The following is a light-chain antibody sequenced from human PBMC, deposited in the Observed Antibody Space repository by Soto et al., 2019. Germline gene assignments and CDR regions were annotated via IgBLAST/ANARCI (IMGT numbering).Light chain of an antibody. CDR1: SSNIGAGYD. J-gene: IGLJ2*01. V-gene: IGLV1-40*01. CDR3: QSYDRSLSGYVV. CDR2: GNS. Sequence: QSVLTQPPSVSGAPGQRVTISCTGSSSNIGAGYDVHWYQQLPGTAPKLLIYGNSNRPSGVPDRFSGSKSGTAASLAITGLQAEDEADYYCQSYDRSLSGYVVFGGGTKLPVL.